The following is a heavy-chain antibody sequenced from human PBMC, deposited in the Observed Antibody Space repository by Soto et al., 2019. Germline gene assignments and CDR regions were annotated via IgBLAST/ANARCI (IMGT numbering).Heavy chain of an antibody. CDR2: FDPEDGET. Sequence: ASVKVSCKVSGYTLTELSMHWVRQAPGKGLEWMGGFDPEDGETIYAQKFQGRVTMTEDTSTDTAYMELSSLRSEDTAVYYCATDFQPSPGVVDLDYWGQGPLVTVSS. J-gene: IGHJ4*02. V-gene: IGHV1-24*01. D-gene: IGHD2-15*01. CDR3: ATDFQPSPGVVDLDY. CDR1: GYTLTELS.